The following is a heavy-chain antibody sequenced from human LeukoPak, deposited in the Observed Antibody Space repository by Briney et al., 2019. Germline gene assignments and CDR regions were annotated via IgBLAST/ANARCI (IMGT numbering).Heavy chain of an antibody. D-gene: IGHD3-22*01. Sequence: GGSLRLSCAASGFTFMSFGMHGLRQAPGKGLEGVALISYDGSNKYYADSVKGRFNISRDNSKNTLYLQMNSLRAEDAAVYYCAKDWDPGYYDSSGSYPDYWGQGTLVTVSS. CDR2: ISYDGSNK. CDR1: GFTFMSFG. CDR3: AKDWDPGYYDSSGSYPDY. V-gene: IGHV3-30*18. J-gene: IGHJ4*02.